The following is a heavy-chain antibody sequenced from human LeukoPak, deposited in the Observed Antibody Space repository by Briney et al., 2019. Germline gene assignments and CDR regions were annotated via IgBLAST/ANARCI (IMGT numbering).Heavy chain of an antibody. CDR3: ARARITIFGVVKDYYFDY. D-gene: IGHD3-3*01. J-gene: IGHJ4*02. V-gene: IGHV1-69*05. CDR2: IIPIFGTA. CDR1: GGTFISYA. Sequence: SVKVSCKASGGTFISYAISWVRQAPGQGLEWMGGIIPIFGTANYAQKFQGRVTITTDESTSTAYMELSSLRSEDTAVYYCARARITIFGVVKDYYFDYWGQGTLVTVSS.